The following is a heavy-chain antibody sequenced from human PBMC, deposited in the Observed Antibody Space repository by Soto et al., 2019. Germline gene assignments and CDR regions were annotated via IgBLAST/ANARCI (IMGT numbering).Heavy chain of an antibody. J-gene: IGHJ6*02. CDR1: GGTFSSYT. Sequence: SVKVSCKASGGTFSSYTISWVRQAPGQGLEWMGRIIPILGIANYAQKFQGRVTITADKSTSTAYMELSSLRSEDTAVYYCARARDRVVVAAHYYGMDVWGQGTTVTVSS. CDR3: ARARDRVVVAAHYYGMDV. CDR2: IIPILGIA. D-gene: IGHD2-15*01. V-gene: IGHV1-69*02.